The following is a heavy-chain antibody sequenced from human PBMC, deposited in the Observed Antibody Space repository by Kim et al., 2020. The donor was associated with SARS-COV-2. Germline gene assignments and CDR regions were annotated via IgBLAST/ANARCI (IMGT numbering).Heavy chain of an antibody. J-gene: IGHJ4*02. Sequence: ASVKVSCKASGYTFTGYYMHWVRQAPGQGLEWMGWINPNSGGTNYAQKFQGRVTMTRDTSISTAYMELSRLRSDDTAVYYCARGAGHRHRITMIVVTPDYWGQGTLVTVSS. V-gene: IGHV1-2*02. CDR1: GYTFTGYY. D-gene: IGHD3-22*01. CDR2: INPNSGGT. CDR3: ARGAGHRHRITMIVVTPDY.